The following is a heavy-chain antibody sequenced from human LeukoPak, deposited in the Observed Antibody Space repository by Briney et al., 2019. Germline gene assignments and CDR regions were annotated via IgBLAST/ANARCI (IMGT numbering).Heavy chain of an antibody. CDR2: IRSKAGSYAT. CDR3: TRSGSGWYYDY. D-gene: IGHD6-19*01. V-gene: IGHV3-73*01. J-gene: IGHJ4*02. CDR1: GFTFSGSA. Sequence: PGGSLRLSCAASGFTFSGSAMHWVRQASGKGLEWLGRIRSKAGSYATASAESVKCRFTVSRDDSKNTAYLQMNSLKTEDTAVYYCTRSGSGWYYDYWGQGTLVTVSS.